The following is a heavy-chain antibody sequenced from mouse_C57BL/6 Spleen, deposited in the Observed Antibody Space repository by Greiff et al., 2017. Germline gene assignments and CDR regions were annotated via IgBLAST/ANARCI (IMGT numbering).Heavy chain of an antibody. CDR1: GYTFTDYY. J-gene: IGHJ2*01. CDR3: ARSAIHYYGSNY. V-gene: IGHV1-26*01. CDR2: INPNNGGT. D-gene: IGHD1-1*01. Sequence: VQLQQSGPELVKPGASVKISCKASGYTFTDYYMNWVKQSHGKSLEWIGDINPNNGGTSYNQKFKGKATLTVDKSSSTAYMELRSLTSEDSAVYYCARSAIHYYGSNYWGQGTTLTVSS.